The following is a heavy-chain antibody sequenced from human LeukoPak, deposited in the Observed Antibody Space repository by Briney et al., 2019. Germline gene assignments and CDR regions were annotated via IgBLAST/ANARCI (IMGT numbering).Heavy chain of an antibody. Sequence: PGGSLRLSGAASGFTFSSYSMNWVRQAPGKGLEWVSSISSSSSYIYYEDSVKGGFTISRDNAKNSLYLQMNSLRAYDTAVYYCARYSSGWYYFDYWGQGTLVTVSS. V-gene: IGHV3-21*01. J-gene: IGHJ4*02. D-gene: IGHD6-19*01. CDR2: ISSSSSYI. CDR3: ARYSSGWYYFDY. CDR1: GFTFSSYS.